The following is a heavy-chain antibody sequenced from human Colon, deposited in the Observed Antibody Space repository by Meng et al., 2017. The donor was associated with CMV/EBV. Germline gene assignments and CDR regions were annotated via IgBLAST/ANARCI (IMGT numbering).Heavy chain of an antibody. CDR2: IGAGFDT. D-gene: IGHD2-2*01. CDR3: ARGRDIVVVPAAGDY. Sequence: GESLKISCAASGFIFSSYDMHWVRQAAGKGLEWVSAIGAGFDTYYSDSVKGRFTISRENAKNTLYLQMNSLRAEDTAVYYCARGRDIVVVPAAGDYWGQGTLVTVSS. J-gene: IGHJ4*02. V-gene: IGHV3-13*01. CDR1: GFIFSSYD.